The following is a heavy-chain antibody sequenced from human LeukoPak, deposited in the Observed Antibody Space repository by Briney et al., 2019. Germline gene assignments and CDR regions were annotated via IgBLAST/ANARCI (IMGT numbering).Heavy chain of an antibody. CDR3: VRLADPGY. Sequence: GGSLRLSCTASGFTFSNYWMHWVRQAPGKGLVWVSRIKSDGSTTTYADSVKGRFTISRDDAKSTLYLQMNSLRAEDTAVYYCVRLADPGYWGQGTLVTVSS. V-gene: IGHV3-74*01. D-gene: IGHD6-19*01. CDR1: GFTFSNYW. CDR2: IKSDGSTT. J-gene: IGHJ4*02.